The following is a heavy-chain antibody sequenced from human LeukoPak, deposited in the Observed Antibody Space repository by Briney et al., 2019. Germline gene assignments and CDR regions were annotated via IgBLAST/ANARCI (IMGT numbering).Heavy chain of an antibody. CDR3: ARDHIVGATPYYYYGMDV. D-gene: IGHD1-26*01. V-gene: IGHV4-59*01. J-gene: IGHJ6*02. CDR2: IYYSGST. Sequence: PSETLCLTCTVSGGSISSYYWSWIRQPPGKGLEWIGYIYYSGSTNYNPSLKSRVTISVDTSKNQFSLKLSSVTAADTAVYYCARDHIVGATPYYYYGMDVWGQGTTVTVSS. CDR1: GGSISSYY.